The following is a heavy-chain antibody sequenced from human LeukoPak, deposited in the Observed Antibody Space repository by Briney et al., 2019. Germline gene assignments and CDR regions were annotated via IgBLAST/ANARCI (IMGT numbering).Heavy chain of an antibody. CDR1: GFTFSDYY. V-gene: IGHV3-11*06. Sequence: GGSLRLSCAASGFTFSDYYMSWIRQAPGKGLEWVSYISSSRSYTNYADSVKGRFTISRDNAKNSLYLQMNSLRAEDTAVYYCARFGLRYFDWLPFDYWGQGTLVTVSS. CDR3: ARFGLRYFDWLPFDY. D-gene: IGHD3-9*01. CDR2: ISSSRSYT. J-gene: IGHJ4*02.